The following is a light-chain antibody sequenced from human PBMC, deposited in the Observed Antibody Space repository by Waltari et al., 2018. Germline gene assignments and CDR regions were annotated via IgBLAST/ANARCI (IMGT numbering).Light chain of an antibody. Sequence: DIVMTQSTGSLAVSLGGRASVNCKSRPKLSTGSTNRPSLAWYQQQEGQPPKLLIFWTSIRQSGVPDRFSGSGSGTDFTLTINNLQADDAAVYFCQQYDSFPRTFGQGTRLAI. CDR1: PKLSTGSTNRPS. CDR2: WTS. CDR3: QQYDSFPRT. J-gene: IGKJ1*01. V-gene: IGKV4-1*01.